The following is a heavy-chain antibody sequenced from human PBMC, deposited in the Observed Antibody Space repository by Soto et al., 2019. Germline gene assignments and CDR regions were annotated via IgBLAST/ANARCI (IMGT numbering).Heavy chain of an antibody. V-gene: IGHV1-58*01. CDR2: IAGGSGNT. CDR1: EFTFSSSA. J-gene: IGHJ4*02. CDR3: AADWSGSGYYWFYFDN. D-gene: IGHD3-3*01. Sequence: HMDLVQSGPEVKKPGTSVKVSCKASEFTFSSSAVQWVRQTRGQRLEWIGRIAGGSGNTNYAQNFRNRVTLTRDGDTRTAYMELSSLSSEDTAIYYWAADWSGSGYYWFYFDNWGQGTQVTVSS.